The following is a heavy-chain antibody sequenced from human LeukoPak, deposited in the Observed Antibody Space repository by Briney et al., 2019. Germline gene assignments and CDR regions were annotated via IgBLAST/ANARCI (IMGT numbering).Heavy chain of an antibody. D-gene: IGHD1-1*01. J-gene: IGHJ5*02. CDR1: GGSISSYY. Sequence: SETLSLTCTVSGGSISSYYWSWIRQPPGKGLEWIGYIYTSGSTNYNPSLKSRVTISVDTSKNQFSLKLSSVTAADTAVYYCARLGGYFDPWGQGTLSPSPQ. CDR3: ARLGGYFDP. V-gene: IGHV4-4*09. CDR2: IYTSGST.